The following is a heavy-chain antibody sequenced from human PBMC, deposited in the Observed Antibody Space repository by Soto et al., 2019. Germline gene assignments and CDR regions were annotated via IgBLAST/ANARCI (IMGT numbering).Heavy chain of an antibody. CDR3: AKCADNWLDP. J-gene: IGHJ5*02. V-gene: IGHV4-39*01. Sequence: SETLSLTCTVSGGSMYGGTSYWGWIRQPPGKGLEWIGVVYYSGTTYYNTSIETRVTISIDMSKDQFSLTLSSVTAADTAVYYWAKCADNWLDPWGRGTIVTVYS. CDR1: GGSMYGGTSY. CDR2: VYYSGTT.